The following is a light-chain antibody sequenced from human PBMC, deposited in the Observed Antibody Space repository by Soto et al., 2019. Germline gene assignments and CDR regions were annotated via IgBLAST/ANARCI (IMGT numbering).Light chain of an antibody. CDR2: GNS. Sequence: QLVLTQPPSVSGAPGQRVTISCTGSSSNIGAGFDVHWYRQLPGTSPKLLIFGNSNRPSGARSGTSASLAITGLQAEDEADYYCQSYDTSLRGWVFGGGTKVTVL. J-gene: IGLJ3*02. CDR1: SSNIGAGFD. CDR3: QSYDTSLRGWV. V-gene: IGLV1-40*01.